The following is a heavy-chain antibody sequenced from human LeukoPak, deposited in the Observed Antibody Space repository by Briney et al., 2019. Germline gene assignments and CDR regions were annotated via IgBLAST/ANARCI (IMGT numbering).Heavy chain of an antibody. Sequence: GGSLRLSCAASGFTFSSHSMNWVRQAPGKGLEWVSSISSSSSYIYYADSVKGRFTISRDNSKNTLYLQLNSLRAEDTAVYYCAKDWPQALWFGELLYFDYWGQGTLVTVSS. CDR2: ISSSSSYI. CDR3: AKDWPQALWFGELLYFDY. D-gene: IGHD3-10*01. CDR1: GFTFSSHS. J-gene: IGHJ4*02. V-gene: IGHV3-21*04.